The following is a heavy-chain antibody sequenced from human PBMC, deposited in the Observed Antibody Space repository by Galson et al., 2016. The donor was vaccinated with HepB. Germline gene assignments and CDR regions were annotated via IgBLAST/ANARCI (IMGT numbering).Heavy chain of an antibody. J-gene: IGHJ3*02. CDR1: GFTFSSYP. Sequence: SLRLSCAASGFTFSSYPMHWVRQAPGKGLEWVTLISFDGSKKYYADSVKGRFTISRDNSKNTLYLQMNSLRAEDTALDYCARVAVTSESDAFDIWGQGTMVTVSS. CDR3: ARVAVTSESDAFDI. D-gene: IGHD4-11*01. CDR2: ISFDGSKK. V-gene: IGHV3-30-3*01.